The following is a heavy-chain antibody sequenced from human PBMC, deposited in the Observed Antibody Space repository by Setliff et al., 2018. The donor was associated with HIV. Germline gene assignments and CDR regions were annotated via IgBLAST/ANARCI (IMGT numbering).Heavy chain of an antibody. Sequence: GASVKVSCKVSGYSVTELSIHWVRQAPGKGLEWMGSFDLEDGEAIYAQKFQGRVTITADKSTTTTYMELSSLRSDDTAIYYCARDFHVLGYCSADSCPYDASDVWGQGTMVTV. CDR2: FDLEDGEA. CDR3: ARDFHVLGYCSADSCPYDASDV. CDR1: GYSVTELS. J-gene: IGHJ3*01. D-gene: IGHD2-15*01. V-gene: IGHV1-24*01.